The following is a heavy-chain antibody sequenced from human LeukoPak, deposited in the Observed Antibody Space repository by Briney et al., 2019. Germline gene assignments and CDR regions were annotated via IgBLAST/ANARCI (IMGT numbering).Heavy chain of an antibody. Sequence: GRSLRLSCAASGFTFSTYGMHWVRQAPGTGLEWVSSISSSTSYIYYADSVKGRFTISRDNAKNSLYLQMNSLRAEDTAVYYCARISVVTTFRSPKYYFDYWGQGTLVTVSS. CDR1: GFTFSTYG. V-gene: IGHV3-21*01. CDR2: ISSSTSYI. J-gene: IGHJ4*02. CDR3: ARISVVTTFRSPKYYFDY. D-gene: IGHD2/OR15-2a*01.